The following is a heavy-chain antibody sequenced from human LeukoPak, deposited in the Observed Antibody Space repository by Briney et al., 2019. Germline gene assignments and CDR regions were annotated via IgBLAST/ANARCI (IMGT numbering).Heavy chain of an antibody. CDR2: INHSGST. V-gene: IGHV4-34*01. J-gene: IGHJ4*02. CDR1: GGSFSGYY. CDR3: ASWRSP. Sequence: SSETLSLTCAVYGGSFSGYYWSWIRQPPGKGLEWIGEINHSGSTNYNPSLKSRVTISVDTSKNQFSLKLSSVTAADTAVYYCASWRSPWGQGTLVTVSS.